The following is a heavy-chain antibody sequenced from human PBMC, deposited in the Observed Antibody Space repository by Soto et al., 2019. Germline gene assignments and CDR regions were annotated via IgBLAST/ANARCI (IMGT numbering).Heavy chain of an antibody. D-gene: IGHD2-15*01. CDR1: GYTFIDYY. Sequence: GASVKVSCKASGYTFIDYYMHWVRQAPGQGFEWLGGISPKSGATNYAQKFQGRVTMTWDTSLNTAYMELSSLISEDTAMYYCARHSRYCSGGSCYPNWFDPWGQGTLVTSPQ. V-gene: IGHV1-2*02. CDR2: ISPKSGAT. CDR3: ARHSRYCSGGSCYPNWFDP. J-gene: IGHJ5*02.